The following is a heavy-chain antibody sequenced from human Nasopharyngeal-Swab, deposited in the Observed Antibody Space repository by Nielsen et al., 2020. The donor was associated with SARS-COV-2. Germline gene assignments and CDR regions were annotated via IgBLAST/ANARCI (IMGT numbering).Heavy chain of an antibody. Sequence: WIRQPPGKGLEWIGEINHSGSTNYNPSLKSRVTISVDTSKNQFSLKLSSVTAADTAVYYCARERLGYCSSTSCYGGERYYYYYYMDVWGKGTTVTVSS. J-gene: IGHJ6*03. D-gene: IGHD2-2*01. CDR2: INHSGST. V-gene: IGHV4-34*01. CDR3: ARERLGYCSSTSCYGGERYYYYYYMDV.